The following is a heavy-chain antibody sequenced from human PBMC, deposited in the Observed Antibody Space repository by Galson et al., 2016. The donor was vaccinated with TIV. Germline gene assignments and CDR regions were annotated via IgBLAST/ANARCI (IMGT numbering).Heavy chain of an antibody. V-gene: IGHV4-61*09. CDR3: ARGRRGADSWSGYAFHDMDV. J-gene: IGHJ6*04. D-gene: IGHD3-3*01. Sequence: TLSLTCTVSHGSISSGSYYWTWTRQPAGKGLEWIGHLSSGGTTNYNPSFKGRVTMSLDTSKNQFSLKVTSVTAADTAVYYCARGRRGADSWSGYAFHDMDVWGKGTTVTVSS. CDR2: LSSGGTT. CDR1: HGSISSGSYY.